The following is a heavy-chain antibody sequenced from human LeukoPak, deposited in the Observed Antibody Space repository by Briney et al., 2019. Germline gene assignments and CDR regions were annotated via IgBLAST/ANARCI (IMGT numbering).Heavy chain of an antibody. J-gene: IGHJ4*02. CDR1: GFSFKDYN. V-gene: IGHV3-30*18. Sequence: SGGSLRLSCAASGFSFKDYNMHWVRQAPGKGLEWVAVITYDGGNEYYTDSVKGRFTISRDNSKSTLYLQLNSLRPEDTAVYYCAKVRWDNSGWYYLDSWGQGTLVTVSS. D-gene: IGHD6-19*01. CDR2: ITYDGGNE. CDR3: AKVRWDNSGWYYLDS.